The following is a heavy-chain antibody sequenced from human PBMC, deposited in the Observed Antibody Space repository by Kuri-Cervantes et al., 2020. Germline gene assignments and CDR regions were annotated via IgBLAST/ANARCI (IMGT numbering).Heavy chain of an antibody. J-gene: IGHJ4*02. Sequence: GGSLRLSCAASGFTFDDYAMHWVRQAPGKGLEWVAFIRFDGSNKNYADSVKGRFTISRDNSKNTLYLQMDSLRTEDTAVYYCALGSYLRIDYWGQGTLVTVSS. V-gene: IGHV3-30*02. D-gene: IGHD1-26*01. CDR2: IRFDGSNK. CDR3: ALGSYLRIDY. CDR1: GFTFDDYA.